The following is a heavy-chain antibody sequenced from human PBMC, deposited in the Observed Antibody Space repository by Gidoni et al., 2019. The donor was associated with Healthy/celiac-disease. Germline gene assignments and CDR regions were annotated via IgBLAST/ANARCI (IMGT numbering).Heavy chain of an antibody. CDR3: ARDSDSPWVVVVAATLDY. CDR2: IWYDGSNK. Sequence: QVQLVESGGGVGQPGRSLRRSCAASGVTVSSYGRHWVRQAPGKGLEWVSVIWYDGSNKYYADSVKGRFTISRDNSKNTLYLQMNSLRAEDTAVNYCARDSDSPWVVVVAATLDYWGQGTLVTVSS. J-gene: IGHJ4*02. V-gene: IGHV3-33*01. CDR1: GVTVSSYG. D-gene: IGHD2-15*01.